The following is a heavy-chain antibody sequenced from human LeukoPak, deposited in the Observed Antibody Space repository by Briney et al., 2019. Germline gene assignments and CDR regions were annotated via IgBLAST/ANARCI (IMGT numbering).Heavy chain of an antibody. CDR3: ARVRHLDSHFDY. J-gene: IGHJ4*02. D-gene: IGHD3-9*01. CDR1: GFTFSSYE. CDR2: ISSSGSTI. Sequence: GGSLRLSCAASGFTFSSYEMNWVRQAPGKGLEWVSYISSSGSTIYYADSVKGRFTISRDNAKNSLYLQMNSLRAEDTAVYYCARVRHLDSHFDYWGQGTLVTVSS. V-gene: IGHV3-48*03.